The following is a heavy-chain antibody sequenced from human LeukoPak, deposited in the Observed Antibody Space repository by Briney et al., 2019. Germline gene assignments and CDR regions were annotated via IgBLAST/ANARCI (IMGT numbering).Heavy chain of an antibody. Sequence: PSETLSLTCTVSGGSINTYYWSWIRQPAGKGLEWIGHIYTSGKTSYNPSLKSRVTMSVDTSKHQFSLKLSSVTAADTAVYFCARDSDSTVNKVFDCWGQGTLVTVSS. D-gene: IGHD4-17*01. J-gene: IGHJ4*02. CDR3: ARDSDSTVNKVFDC. CDR1: GGSINTYY. V-gene: IGHV4-4*07. CDR2: IYTSGKT.